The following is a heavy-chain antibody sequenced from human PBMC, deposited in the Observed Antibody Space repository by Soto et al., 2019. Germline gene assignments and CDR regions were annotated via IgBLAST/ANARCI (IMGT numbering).Heavy chain of an antibody. CDR1: GYTFTTFG. J-gene: IGHJ2*01. D-gene: IGHD2-15*01. Sequence: QVQVVQSGAEVKKPGASVKVACKASGYTFTTFGMSWVRQAPGQGLEWMGRISADNGDTNSAQKFQDRVTMTTDTSTNTAYMELRSLTSDDTAVYYCARCYCSAGSCFTCWHFDLWGRGTLVTVSS. CDR2: ISADNGDT. V-gene: IGHV1-18*01. CDR3: ARCYCSAGSCFTCWHFDL.